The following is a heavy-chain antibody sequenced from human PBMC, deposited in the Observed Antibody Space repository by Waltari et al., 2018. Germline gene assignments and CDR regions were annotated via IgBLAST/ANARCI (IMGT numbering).Heavy chain of an antibody. D-gene: IGHD2-2*01. CDR2: ISYAGSQK. CDR1: GFTFSRYW. CDR3: AKSRGFEY. Sequence: EVQLVESGGGLVQLGGSLRLSCGASGFTFSRYWMSWVRQTPGKGMEWVSNISYAGSQKYYVASVKGRFTISRDNAKNSVYLQMNRLRVEDKAVYYCAKSRGFEYWGQGTLITVSS. V-gene: IGHV3-7*01. J-gene: IGHJ4*02.